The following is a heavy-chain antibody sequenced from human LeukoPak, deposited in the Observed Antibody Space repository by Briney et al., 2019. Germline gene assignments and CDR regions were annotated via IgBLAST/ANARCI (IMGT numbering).Heavy chain of an antibody. CDR2: IRYVGSDK. V-gene: IGHV3-30*12. Sequence: GGSLRLSCAASGFTFIIYGMHWVRQAPGKGLEWVAVIRYVGSDKYYADSVKGRFTVSRDNSQNTMYLQMNSLRAEDTAVYYCARENDYALDYWGQGTLVTVSS. CDR3: ARENDYALDY. J-gene: IGHJ4*02. D-gene: IGHD4-17*01. CDR1: GFTFIIYG.